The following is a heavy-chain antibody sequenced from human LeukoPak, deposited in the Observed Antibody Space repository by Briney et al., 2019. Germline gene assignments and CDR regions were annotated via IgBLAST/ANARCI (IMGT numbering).Heavy chain of an antibody. CDR3: AKEGRCSGGSCYWSQH. CDR2: ISYDGSNK. J-gene: IGHJ1*01. V-gene: IGHV3-30*18. Sequence: AGGSLRLSCAASGFTFSSYGMRWVRQAPGKGLEWVAVISYDGSNKYYADSVKGRFTISRDNSKNTLYLQMNSLRAEDTAVYYCAKEGRCSGGSCYWSQHWGQGTLVTVSS. D-gene: IGHD2-15*01. CDR1: GFTFSSYG.